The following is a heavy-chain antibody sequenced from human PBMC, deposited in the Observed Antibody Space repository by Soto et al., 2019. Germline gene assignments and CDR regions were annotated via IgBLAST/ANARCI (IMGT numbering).Heavy chain of an antibody. V-gene: IGHV3-30*18. CDR1: GFTFSDFG. CDR3: AKNAWLQHDYRYYFMDV. J-gene: IGHJ6*03. Sequence: GGSLRLSCAASGFTFSDFGLHWVRQAPGRGLEWVAVISNDGITKFYADSVKGRITISRDNSQNTLYLQMNSLRAEDTAVYYCAKNAWLQHDYRYYFMDVWGKGTTVTVSS. CDR2: ISNDGITK. D-gene: IGHD6-19*01.